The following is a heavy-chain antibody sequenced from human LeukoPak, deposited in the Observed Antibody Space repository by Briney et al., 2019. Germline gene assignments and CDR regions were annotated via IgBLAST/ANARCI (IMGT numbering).Heavy chain of an antibody. V-gene: IGHV1-2*02. Sequence: GASVKVSCKASGYTFTGYYMHWMRQAPGPGLEWMGWINPNSGGTNYAQKFQGRVTMTRDTSISTAYMELSRLRSDDTAVYFCARDPSYYESSGIIDYWGQGALVTASS. CDR2: INPNSGGT. J-gene: IGHJ4*02. CDR3: ARDPSYYESSGIIDY. CDR1: GYTFTGYY. D-gene: IGHD3-22*01.